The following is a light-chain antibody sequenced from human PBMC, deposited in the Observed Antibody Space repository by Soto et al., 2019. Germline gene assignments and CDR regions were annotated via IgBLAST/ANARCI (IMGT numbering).Light chain of an antibody. CDR1: ESVSSNY. Sequence: EIVLTQSPGTLSSSPGERATISYRASESVSSNYLAWYQQRPGQAPRLLIYAASNRASGIPPRFGGSGSGTDFTLTVSSLEPEDFAMYYCQQYGSEPWTFGQGTKV. V-gene: IGKV3-20*01. CDR3: QQYGSEPWT. CDR2: AAS. J-gene: IGKJ1*01.